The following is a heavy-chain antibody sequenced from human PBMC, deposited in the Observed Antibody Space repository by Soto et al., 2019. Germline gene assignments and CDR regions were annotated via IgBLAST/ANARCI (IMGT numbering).Heavy chain of an antibody. V-gene: IGHV3-23*01. Sequence: EVQLLESGGGLVQPGGSLRLSCAASGFTFSSYAMSWVRQAPGKGLEWVSAISGSGGSTYYAASVKGRFTISRDNSKNTLHLQMNSLRAEDTAVYYCACMGRGLPEAFDIWGPGTMVTVSS. D-gene: IGHD3-10*01. CDR2: ISGSGGST. J-gene: IGHJ3*02. CDR3: ACMGRGLPEAFDI. CDR1: GFTFSSYA.